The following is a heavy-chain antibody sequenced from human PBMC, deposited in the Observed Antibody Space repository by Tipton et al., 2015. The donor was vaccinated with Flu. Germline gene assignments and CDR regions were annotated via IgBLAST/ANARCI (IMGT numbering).Heavy chain of an antibody. CDR3: ATGLSSGWV. CDR2: MKPSSGNV. D-gene: IGHD6-19*01. CDR1: GYTFISNH. Sequence: QLVQSGAEVKKPGASVKVSCKASGYTFISNHMHWLRQAPGQGLEWMGWMKPSSGNVGYAKKFQGRVTLTRSTSISTAYMELSGLTSDDTAVYYCATGLSSGWVWGQGTLVTVSS. V-gene: IGHV1-8*01. J-gene: IGHJ4*02.